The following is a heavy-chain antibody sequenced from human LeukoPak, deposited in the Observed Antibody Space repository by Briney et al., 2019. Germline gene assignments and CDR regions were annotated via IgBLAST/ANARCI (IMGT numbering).Heavy chain of an antibody. D-gene: IGHD2-2*01. V-gene: IGHV3-30*02. CDR2: IRYDGSNK. CDR1: GFTFSSYG. J-gene: IGHJ4*02. Sequence: PGGSLRLSCAAPGFTFSSYGMHWVRQAPGKGLEWVAFIRYDGSNKYYADSVKGRFTISRDNSKNTLYLQMNSLRAEDTAVYYCAKDGYDVVVPAAFRFDYWGQGTLVTVSS. CDR3: AKDGYDVVVPAAFRFDY.